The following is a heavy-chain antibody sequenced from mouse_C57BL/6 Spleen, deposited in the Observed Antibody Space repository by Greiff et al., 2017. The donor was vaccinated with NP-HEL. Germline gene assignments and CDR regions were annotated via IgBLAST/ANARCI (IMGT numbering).Heavy chain of an antibody. D-gene: IGHD1-1*01. CDR2: IYPGDGDT. CDR1: GYAFSSSW. J-gene: IGHJ4*01. V-gene: IGHV1-82*01. Sequence: VQLQQSGPELVKPGASVKISCKASGYAFSSSWMNWVKQRPGKGLEWIGRIYPGDGDTNYNGKFKGKATLTADKSSSTAYMQLSSLTSEDSAVYFCASAAGSSYYYAMDYWGQGTSVTGAS. CDR3: ASAAGSSYYYAMDY.